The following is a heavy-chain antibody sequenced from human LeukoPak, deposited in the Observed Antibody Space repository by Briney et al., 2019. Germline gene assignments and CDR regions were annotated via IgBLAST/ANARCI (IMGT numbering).Heavy chain of an antibody. D-gene: IGHD7-27*01. V-gene: IGHV3-11*03. J-gene: IGHJ4*02. CDR3: ATYWGSPDY. CDR1: GFTFSDYY. CDR2: ISGSSSHT. Sequence: GGSLRLSCAASGFTFSDYYMTWIRHAPGKGLEWVSYISGSSSHTNYADSVKGRFTISRDNTRNSLYLQMNSLRAEDTAVYYCATYWGSPDYWGQGTLVTVSS.